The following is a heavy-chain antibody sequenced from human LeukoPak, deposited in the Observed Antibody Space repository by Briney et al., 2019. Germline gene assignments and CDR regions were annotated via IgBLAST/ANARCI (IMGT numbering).Heavy chain of an antibody. CDR1: GYTFTSYY. CDR3: ARIVWGYYYDSSGPFDY. V-gene: IGHV1-18*04. Sequence: ASVKVSCKASGYTFTSYYMHWVRQAPGQGLEWMGWISAYNGNTNYAQKLQGRVTMTTDTSTSTAYMELRSLRSDDTAVYYCARIVWGYYYDSSGPFDYWGQGTLVTVSS. CDR2: ISAYNGNT. D-gene: IGHD3-22*01. J-gene: IGHJ4*02.